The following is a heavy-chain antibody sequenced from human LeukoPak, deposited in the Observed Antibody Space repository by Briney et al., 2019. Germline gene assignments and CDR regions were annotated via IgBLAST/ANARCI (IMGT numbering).Heavy chain of an antibody. J-gene: IGHJ4*02. CDR3: VTGLIQVWLPVNFDY. Sequence: ASVTVSCKVSGYTLTELSMHWVRQAPGKGREWMGGFDPEDGETIYAQKFQGRVTMTEDTSTDTAYMELSSLRSEDTAVYHCVTGLIQVWLPVNFDYWGQGTLVTVSS. D-gene: IGHD5-18*01. V-gene: IGHV1-24*01. CDR1: GYTLTELS. CDR2: FDPEDGET.